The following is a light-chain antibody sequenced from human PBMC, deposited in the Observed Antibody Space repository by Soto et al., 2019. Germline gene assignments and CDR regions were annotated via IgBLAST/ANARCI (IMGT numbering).Light chain of an antibody. J-gene: IGKJ4*01. CDR2: DAS. V-gene: IGKV3-11*01. CDR1: QSVRSH. CDR3: QHRANWPNT. Sequence: PGERATLSCRASQSVRSHLVWYQQKPGRAPRLLIYDASNRATGIPARFSGSGSGTDFTLTISSLEPEDFAVYYCQHRANWPNTFGGGTKVEIK.